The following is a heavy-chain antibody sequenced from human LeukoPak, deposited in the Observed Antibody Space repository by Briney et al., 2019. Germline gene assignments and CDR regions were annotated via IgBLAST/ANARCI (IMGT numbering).Heavy chain of an antibody. CDR1: GFTFSSYA. V-gene: IGHV3-23*01. Sequence: TGGSLGLSCAASGFTFSSYAMSWVRQAPGKGLEWVSAISGSGGSTYYADSGKGRFTISRDNSKNTLYLQMNSLRAEDTAVYYCAKASLGYCSGGSCSPYDYWGQGTLVTVSS. CDR3: AKASLGYCSGGSCSPYDY. J-gene: IGHJ4*02. CDR2: ISGSGGST. D-gene: IGHD2-15*01.